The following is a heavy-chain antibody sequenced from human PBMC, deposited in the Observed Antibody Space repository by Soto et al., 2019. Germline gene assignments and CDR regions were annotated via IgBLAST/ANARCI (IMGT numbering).Heavy chain of an antibody. CDR1: GFTFSSYA. D-gene: IGHD5-12*01. Sequence: GGSLRLSCAASGFTFSSYAMHWVRQATGKGLEWVSAIGTAGDTYYPGSVRGRFTISRENAKNSFYLQMNSLRAGDTAVYYCARVGRLRFFDYWGQGALVTVSS. CDR3: ARVGRLRFFDY. J-gene: IGHJ4*02. V-gene: IGHV3-13*04. CDR2: IGTAGDT.